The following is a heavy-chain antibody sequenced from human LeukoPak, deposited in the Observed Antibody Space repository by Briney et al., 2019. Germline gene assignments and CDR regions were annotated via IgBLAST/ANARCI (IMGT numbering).Heavy chain of an antibody. CDR3: ARLTRHSSWYWDY. Sequence: GESLKISCKGSGYSFTSYWIGCVRQMPGKSLECMGIIYPGDSDTSYSPSFQGQVTISADKSISTAYLQWSSLKASDTAMYYCARLTRHSSWYWDYWGQGTLVTVSS. CDR2: IYPGDSDT. V-gene: IGHV5-51*01. D-gene: IGHD6-13*01. CDR1: GYSFTSYW. J-gene: IGHJ4*02.